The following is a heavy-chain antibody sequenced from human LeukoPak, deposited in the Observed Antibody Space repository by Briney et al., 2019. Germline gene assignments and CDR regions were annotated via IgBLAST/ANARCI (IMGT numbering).Heavy chain of an antibody. J-gene: IGHJ4*02. CDR3: ARSSRGDAINFDY. CDR2: LNGDGSST. Sequence: GSLRLSCAAPGFTFSSYWMHWVRQAPGKGLVWVSRLNGDGSSTSYADSVKGRFSISRENAKNTLYLQMNSLRAEDTAVYYCARSSRGDAINFDYWGQGTLVTVSS. V-gene: IGHV3-74*01. CDR1: GFTFSSYW. D-gene: IGHD2-21*02.